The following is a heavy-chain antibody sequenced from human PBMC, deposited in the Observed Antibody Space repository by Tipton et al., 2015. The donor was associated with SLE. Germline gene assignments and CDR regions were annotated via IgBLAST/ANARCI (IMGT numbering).Heavy chain of an antibody. D-gene: IGHD6-13*01. Sequence: LRLSCAVYGGSFSGYYWSWIRQPPGKGLEWIGYIYYSGSTNYNPSLKSRVTISVNTSKNQFSLKLTSVTAADTAVYYCAKGYSSSWFDDAFDIWGQGTMVTVSS. CDR1: GGSFSGYY. J-gene: IGHJ3*02. CDR2: IYYSGST. V-gene: IGHV4-34*11. CDR3: AKGYSSSWFDDAFDI.